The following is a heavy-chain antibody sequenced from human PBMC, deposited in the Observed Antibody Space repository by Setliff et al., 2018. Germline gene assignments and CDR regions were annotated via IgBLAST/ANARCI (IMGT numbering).Heavy chain of an antibody. CDR2: IIPIFGTA. D-gene: IGHD3-10*01. Sequence: GASVKVSCKASGGTFSSYAISWVRQAPGQGLEWMGGIIPIFGTANYAQKSQGRVTITADESTSTAYMELSSLRSEDTAVYYCARGLLWFGEPQLDYWGQGTLVTVSS. CDR3: ARGLLWFGEPQLDY. V-gene: IGHV1-69*13. CDR1: GGTFSSYA. J-gene: IGHJ4*02.